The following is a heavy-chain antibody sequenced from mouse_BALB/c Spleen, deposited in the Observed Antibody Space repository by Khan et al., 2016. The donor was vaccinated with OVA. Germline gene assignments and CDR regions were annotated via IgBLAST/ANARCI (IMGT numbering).Heavy chain of an antibody. J-gene: IGHJ3*01. V-gene: IGHV1S136*01. CDR3: AREASAGDGSVPY. D-gene: IGHD3-3*01. Sequence: EVQLQESGPELVEPGASVKMSCKASGYTFTNYVIHWVKQKPGQGLEWIGYINPYNAATRYNEKFKGKATLTSDISSTTAYMELSSLTSEDSAVYYCAREASAGDGSVPYGGQGTVVTVTA. CDR2: INPYNAAT. CDR1: GYTFTNYV.